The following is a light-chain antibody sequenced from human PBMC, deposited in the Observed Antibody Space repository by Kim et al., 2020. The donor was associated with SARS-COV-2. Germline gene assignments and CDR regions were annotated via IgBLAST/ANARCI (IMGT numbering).Light chain of an antibody. V-gene: IGKV1-27*01. CDR1: QGISNY. CDR3: QKYNSAPPGT. CDR2: AAS. Sequence: SVGDRVTLTCRASQGISNYLAWYQQKPGKVPKRLIYAASTLQSGVPSRFSGSGSGTDFTLTISSLQPEDVATYYCQKYNSAPPGTFGQGTKVDIK. J-gene: IGKJ1*01.